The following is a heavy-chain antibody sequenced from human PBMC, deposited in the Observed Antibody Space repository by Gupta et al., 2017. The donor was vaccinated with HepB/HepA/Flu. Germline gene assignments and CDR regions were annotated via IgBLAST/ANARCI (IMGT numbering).Heavy chain of an antibody. V-gene: IGHV3-15*01. D-gene: IGHD2-15*01. J-gene: IGHJ4*02. CDR2: IKSKTDGGTT. CDR3: TTTLTSGYCSGGSCSH. Sequence: QLVESGGGFEKPGGFLRLCCSASGFTFSNACLSGVRQAPGKGLKWVGRIKSKTDGGTTDYAAPVKGRVTISRDDSKNTRYLKMNSMETEDTAVYYCTTTLTSGYCSGGSCSHWGQGTLVTVSS. CDR1: GFTFSNAC.